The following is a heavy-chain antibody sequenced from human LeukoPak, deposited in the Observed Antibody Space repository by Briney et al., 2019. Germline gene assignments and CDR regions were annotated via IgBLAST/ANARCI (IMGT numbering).Heavy chain of an antibody. D-gene: IGHD6-13*01. CDR1: GFTFSTYA. CDR2: ISSSGGNT. V-gene: IGHV3-23*01. CDR3: AKGYSSPFDP. J-gene: IGHJ5*02. Sequence: PGGSLRLSCAASGFTFSTYAMSWVRQAPGKGLQWVSSISSSGGNTYYADSVKGRFTISRDNSKSTLYLQMNSLRAEDTAVYYCAKGYSSPFDPWGQGTLVTVSS.